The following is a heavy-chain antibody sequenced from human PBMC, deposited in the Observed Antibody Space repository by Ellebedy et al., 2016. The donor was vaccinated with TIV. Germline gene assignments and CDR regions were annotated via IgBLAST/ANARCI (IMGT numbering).Heavy chain of an antibody. D-gene: IGHD3-10*02. J-gene: IGHJ4*02. CDR3: ARTLTYYYVLGFDY. CDR1: GGSISSYY. V-gene: IGHV4-4*07. Sequence: MPSETLSLTCTVSGGSISSYYWSWIRQPAGKGLEWIGRIYSSGNTNYNPSLKSRVTMSVDTSKNQFSLKLSSVTAADTAVYYCARTLTYYYVLGFDYWGQGTLVTVSS. CDR2: IYSSGNT.